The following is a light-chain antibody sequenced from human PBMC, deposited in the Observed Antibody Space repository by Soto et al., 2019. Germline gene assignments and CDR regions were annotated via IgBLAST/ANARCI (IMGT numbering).Light chain of an antibody. CDR3: QQSYSTTIT. J-gene: IGKJ5*01. CDR1: QDISNY. V-gene: IGKV1-39*01. Sequence: IRMSQSPSSVSASVGDRVTITCQASQDISNYLNWYHQKPGKAPKLLIYAASSLQSGVPSRFSGSGSGTDFTLTISSLQPEDFATYYCQQSYSTTITFGQGTRLEIK. CDR2: AAS.